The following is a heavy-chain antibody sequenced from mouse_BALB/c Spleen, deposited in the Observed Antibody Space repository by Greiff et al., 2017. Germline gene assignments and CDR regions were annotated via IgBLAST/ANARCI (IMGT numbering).Heavy chain of an antibody. Sequence: QVQLQQSGPGLVAPSQSLSITCTVSGFSLTSYGVHWVRQPPGKGLEWLGVIWAGGSTNYNSALMSRLSISKDNSKSQVFLKMNSLQTDDTAMYYCARELRLRYFDVWGAGTTVTVSS. D-gene: IGHD1-2*01. CDR2: IWAGGST. V-gene: IGHV2-9*02. CDR3: ARELRLRYFDV. CDR1: GFSLTSYG. J-gene: IGHJ1*01.